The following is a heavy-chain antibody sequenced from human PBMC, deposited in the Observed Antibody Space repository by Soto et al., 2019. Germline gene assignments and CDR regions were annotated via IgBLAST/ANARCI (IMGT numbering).Heavy chain of an antibody. CDR3: ARVRASIYYDSSGYYEGWFDP. J-gene: IGHJ5*02. V-gene: IGHV1-18*01. CDR1: GYTFTSYG. CDR2: ISAYNGNT. Sequence: ASVKVSCKASGYTFTSYGISWVRQAPGQGLEWMGWISAYNGNTNYAQKLQGRVTMTTDTSTSTAYMGLRSLRSDDTAVYYCARVRASIYYDSSGYYEGWFDPWGQGTLVTVSS. D-gene: IGHD3-22*01.